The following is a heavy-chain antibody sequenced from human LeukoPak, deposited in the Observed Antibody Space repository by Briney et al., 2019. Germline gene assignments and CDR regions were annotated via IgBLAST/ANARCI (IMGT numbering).Heavy chain of an antibody. J-gene: IGHJ4*02. CDR2: INHSGST. CDR1: GGSFSGYY. D-gene: IGHD3-3*01. CDR3: ASRNFGVVTD. V-gene: IGHV4-34*01. Sequence: SETLSLTCAVYGGSFSGYYWSWIRQPPGKGLEWIGEINHSGSTNYNPSLKSRVTISVDTSKNQFSLKLRSVTAADTAVYYCASRNFGVVTDWGQGTLVTVSS.